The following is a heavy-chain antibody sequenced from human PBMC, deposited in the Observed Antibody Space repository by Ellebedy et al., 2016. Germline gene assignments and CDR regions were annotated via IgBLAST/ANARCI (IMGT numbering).Heavy chain of an antibody. Sequence: GGSLRLXXAASGFSFSSNDMSWVRQAPGKGLELVSLIYGVGNSYYADFVKGRFTISRDNSQKTLYLQMSGLGPEDTAIYYCVTRLSGALDFWGQGTMVTVSS. CDR2: IYGVGNS. D-gene: IGHD3-3*02. V-gene: IGHV3-53*01. CDR3: VTRLSGALDF. CDR1: GFSFSSND. J-gene: IGHJ3*01.